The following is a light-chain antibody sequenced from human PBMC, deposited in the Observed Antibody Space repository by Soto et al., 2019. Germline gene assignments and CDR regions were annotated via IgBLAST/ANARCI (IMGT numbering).Light chain of an antibody. CDR1: QSVSSSY. V-gene: IGKV3-20*01. Sequence: ESVFTQAPGTLSLSPGERATLSFMASQSVSSSYLAWYQQKPGQAPRLLIYGASSRATGIPDRLSGSGSGTDFTLTISRLEPEDFAVYYCQQYGSSQWTFGQGTKVDIK. CDR3: QQYGSSQWT. J-gene: IGKJ1*01. CDR2: GAS.